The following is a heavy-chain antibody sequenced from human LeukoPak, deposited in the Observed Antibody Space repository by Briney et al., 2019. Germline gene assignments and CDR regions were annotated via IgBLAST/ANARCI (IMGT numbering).Heavy chain of an antibody. CDR2: ISGSGGST. V-gene: IGHV3-23*01. CDR1: GFTFSSYG. CDR3: AKETRQWLVPDY. D-gene: IGHD6-19*01. J-gene: IGHJ4*02. Sequence: GGSLRLSCAASGFTFSSYGMSWVRQAPGKGLEWVSAISGSGGSTYYADSVKGRFTISRDNSKNTLYLQMNSLGAEDTAVYYCAKETRQWLVPDYWGQGTLVTVSS.